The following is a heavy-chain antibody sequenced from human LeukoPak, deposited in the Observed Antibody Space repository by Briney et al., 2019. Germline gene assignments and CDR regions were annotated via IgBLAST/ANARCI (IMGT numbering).Heavy chain of an antibody. Sequence: PGGSLRLSCAASGFTFSSYWMHWVRQTPGKGLMWVSRINSDGSSIGYADSVKGRFTISRDNAKNTLYLQMNSLGAEDTAVYYCARVGGVAGRAIDYWGQGTLVTVSS. J-gene: IGHJ4*02. CDR3: ARVGGVAGRAIDY. V-gene: IGHV3-74*01. D-gene: IGHD3-3*01. CDR2: INSDGSSI. CDR1: GFTFSSYW.